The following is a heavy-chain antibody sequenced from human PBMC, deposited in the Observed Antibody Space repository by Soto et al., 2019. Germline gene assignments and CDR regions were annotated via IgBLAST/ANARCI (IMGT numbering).Heavy chain of an antibody. CDR2: IYYSGIT. Sequence: PSETLSLTCAVSGDSIGSGSSYWGWIRQPPGKGLESIGTIYYSGITYYNPSLKSRVTISVDTSKNQFSLRLSSVTASDTAVYYCARHRGSGPGTAAALLDYWGRGTLVTVSS. V-gene: IGHV4-39*01. D-gene: IGHD6-13*01. CDR1: GDSIGSGSSY. J-gene: IGHJ4*02. CDR3: ARHRGSGPGTAAALLDY.